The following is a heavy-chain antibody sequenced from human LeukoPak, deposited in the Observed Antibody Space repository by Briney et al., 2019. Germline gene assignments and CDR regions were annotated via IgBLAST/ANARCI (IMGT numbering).Heavy chain of an antibody. V-gene: IGHV1-69*04. J-gene: IGHJ4*02. Sequence: SVKVPCKASGGTFSRHSCMWVRQAPGQGLEWMGRIIPILGIANYAQKFQGRVTITADKSTGTAYMELSSLRSEDTAVYYCAREYLSQIPMIRFPRWGQGTLVTVSS. CDR2: IIPILGIA. D-gene: IGHD3-22*01. CDR3: AREYLSQIPMIRFPR. CDR1: GGTFSRHS.